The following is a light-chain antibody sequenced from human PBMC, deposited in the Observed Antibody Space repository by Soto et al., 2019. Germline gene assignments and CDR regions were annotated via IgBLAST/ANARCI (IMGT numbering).Light chain of an antibody. V-gene: IGKV1-9*01. Sequence: DIQLTQSPAFLSASVGDRVTITCRASQGISTYLAWYQQKPGKAPTLLIYAAYTLQSGVPSRFSGSGSGTEFTLTISSLQPEDFATYYCQQLNTYPLTFGQGNKVEIK. CDR2: AAY. CDR3: QQLNTYPLT. J-gene: IGKJ1*01. CDR1: QGISTY.